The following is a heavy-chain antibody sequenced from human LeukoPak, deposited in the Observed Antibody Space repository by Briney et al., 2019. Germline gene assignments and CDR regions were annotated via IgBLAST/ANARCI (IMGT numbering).Heavy chain of an antibody. Sequence: SETLSLTCTVSGGSLSSDYWSWIRQPPGKGLEWIGYIYYIASTNYNPSLKSRVTISLDTSKNQFSLKLSSVTAADTAVYYCARQIDIINWFDPWGQGTLVTVSS. CDR3: ARQIDIINWFDP. CDR2: IYYIAST. CDR1: GGSLSSDY. J-gene: IGHJ5*02. V-gene: IGHV4-59*08. D-gene: IGHD2-21*01.